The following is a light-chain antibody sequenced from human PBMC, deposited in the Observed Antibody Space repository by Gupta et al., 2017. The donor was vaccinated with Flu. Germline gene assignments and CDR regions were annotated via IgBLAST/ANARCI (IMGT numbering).Light chain of an antibody. Sequence: QSPPSLSASTGDRVTITCRASQGISSYLAWYQQKPGKAPKLLIYAASTLQSGVPSRFSGSGSGTDFTLTISCLQSEDFATYYCQQYYSYPRTFGQGTKVEIK. CDR3: QQYYSYPRT. V-gene: IGKV1-8*01. CDR1: QGISSY. J-gene: IGKJ1*01. CDR2: AAS.